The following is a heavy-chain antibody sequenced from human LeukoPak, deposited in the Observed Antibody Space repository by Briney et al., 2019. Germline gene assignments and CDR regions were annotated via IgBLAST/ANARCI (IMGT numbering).Heavy chain of an antibody. CDR1: GFTFSSYA. J-gene: IGHJ4*02. V-gene: IGHV3-23*01. CDR3: AKETDSSGYYFDY. CDR2: ISGSGGST. Sequence: GGSLRLSCAASGFTFSSYAMSWVRQAPGKGLGWVSAISGSGGSTYYADSVKGRFTISRDNSKNTLYLQVNSLRAEDTAVYYCAKETDSSGYYFDYWGQGTLVTVSS. D-gene: IGHD3-22*01.